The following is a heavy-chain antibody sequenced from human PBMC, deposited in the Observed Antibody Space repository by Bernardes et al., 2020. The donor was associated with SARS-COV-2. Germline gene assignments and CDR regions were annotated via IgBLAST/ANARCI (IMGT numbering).Heavy chain of an antibody. CDR1: GFTLTSYA. Sequence: GGSLRLSCAASGFTLTSYAMSWVRQAPGKGLEWVADISYEGSKRNFADSVKGRITVSRDSAKNMVYLQMNSLRSEDTAVYYCAKARSLFMLYYDDAFDIWGQGTMVIVSS. D-gene: IGHD2-8*01. CDR2: ISYEGSKR. J-gene: IGHJ3*02. V-gene: IGHV3-30*18. CDR3: AKARSLFMLYYDDAFDI.